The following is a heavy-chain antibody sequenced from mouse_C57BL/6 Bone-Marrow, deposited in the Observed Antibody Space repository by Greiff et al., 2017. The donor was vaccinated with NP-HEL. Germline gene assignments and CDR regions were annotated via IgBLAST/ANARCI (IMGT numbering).Heavy chain of an antibody. CDR2: IRSKSNNYAT. Sequence: EVMLVESGGGLVQPKGSLKLSCAASGFSFNTYAMNWVRQAPGKGLEWVARIRSKSNNYATYYADSLKDRFTISRDDSESMLYLQMNNLKTEKTAMYYCVRQGYDGYYLDYWGQGTTLTVSA. J-gene: IGHJ2*01. CDR1: GFSFNTYA. D-gene: IGHD2-3*01. CDR3: VRQGYDGYYLDY. V-gene: IGHV10-1*01.